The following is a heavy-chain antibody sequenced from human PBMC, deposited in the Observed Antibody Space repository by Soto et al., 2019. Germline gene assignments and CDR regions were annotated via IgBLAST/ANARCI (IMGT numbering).Heavy chain of an antibody. V-gene: IGHV5-51*01. CDR2: IYPGGSDT. D-gene: IGHD6-13*01. CDR3: ARGVKGSSWYPHYYYYYYGMDV. J-gene: IGHJ6*02. CDR1: GYSFTSYW. Sequence: GASLKISCKGSGYSFTSYWIGWVRQMPGKGLEWMGIIYPGGSDTRYSPSFQGQVTISADKSIGTAYLQWSSLKASDTAMYYCARGVKGSSWYPHYYYYYYGMDVWGQGTTVTVSS.